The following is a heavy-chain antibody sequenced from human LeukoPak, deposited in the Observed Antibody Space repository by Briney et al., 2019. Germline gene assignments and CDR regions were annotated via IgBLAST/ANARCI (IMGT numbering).Heavy chain of an antibody. CDR3: ARRRAVSGFYYFDY. CDR1: GGSISSYY. V-gene: IGHV4-59*08. D-gene: IGHD6-19*01. CDR2: IYYSGST. Sequence: ETLSLTCTVSGGSISSYYWTWLRQPPGKGLAWIGYIYYSGSTNYNPSLKSRVTISVDTSKNQFSLKLSSLTAADTAVYYCARRRAVSGFYYFDYWGQGTLVTVSS. J-gene: IGHJ4*02.